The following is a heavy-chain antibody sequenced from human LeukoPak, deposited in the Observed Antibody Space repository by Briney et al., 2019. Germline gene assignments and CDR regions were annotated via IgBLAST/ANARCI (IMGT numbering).Heavy chain of an antibody. CDR3: ARDLRTAMVSFDI. D-gene: IGHD5-18*01. J-gene: IGHJ3*02. CDR2: ISSSSSTI. V-gene: IGHV3-48*01. Sequence: GGSLRLSCEASGFTFSSYSMNWVRQAPGKGLEWVSYISSSSSTIYYADSVKGRFTISRDNAKNSLYLQMNSLRAEDTAVYYCARDLRTAMVSFDIWGQGTMVTVSS. CDR1: GFTFSSYS.